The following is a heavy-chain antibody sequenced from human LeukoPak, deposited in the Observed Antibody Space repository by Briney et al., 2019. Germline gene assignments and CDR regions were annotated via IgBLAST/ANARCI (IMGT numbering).Heavy chain of an antibody. V-gene: IGHV4-61*02. CDR2: IYTSGST. CDR1: GGSISSGSYY. J-gene: IGHJ3*02. D-gene: IGHD3-9*01. Sequence: SQTLSLTCTVSGGSISSGSYYWSWIRQPAGKGLEWIGRIYTSGSTNYNPSLKSRVTISVDTSKNQFSLKLSSVTAADTAVYYCARGQLRYFDWLLYRPDAFDIWGQGTIVTVSS. CDR3: ARGQLRYFDWLLYRPDAFDI.